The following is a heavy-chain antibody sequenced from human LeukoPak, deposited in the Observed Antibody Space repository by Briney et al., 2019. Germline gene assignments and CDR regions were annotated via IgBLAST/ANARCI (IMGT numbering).Heavy chain of an antibody. Sequence: GGSLRLSCAASGFTFSSYWMHWARQAPGKGLVWVSRINSDGSSTSYADSVKGRFTISRDNAKNTLYLQMNSLRAEDTAVYYCAREYKVVVIGAVDPWGQGTLVTVSS. CDR1: GFTFSSYW. J-gene: IGHJ5*02. CDR3: AREYKVVVIGAVDP. D-gene: IGHD3-22*01. V-gene: IGHV3-74*01. CDR2: INSDGSST.